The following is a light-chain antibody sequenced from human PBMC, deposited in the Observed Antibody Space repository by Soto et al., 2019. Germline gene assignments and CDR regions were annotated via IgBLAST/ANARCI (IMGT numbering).Light chain of an antibody. CDR2: GAS. CDR1: QGISTY. Sequence: DIQLTQSPSFLSASVGDRVTITCRARQGISTYLAWYLQRPGKAPKLLIYGASTLQSGVPSRFSGSGSGTEFTLTISSLPPEDFGTYYCQQLNSDWYAFGQGTKLEIK. V-gene: IGKV1-9*01. CDR3: QQLNSDWYA. J-gene: IGKJ2*01.